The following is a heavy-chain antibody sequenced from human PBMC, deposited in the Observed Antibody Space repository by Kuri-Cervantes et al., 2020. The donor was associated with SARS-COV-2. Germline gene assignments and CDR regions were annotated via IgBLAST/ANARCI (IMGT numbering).Heavy chain of an antibody. Sequence: GESLMISCAASGFTYSDYYMSWTRQAPGKGLEWVSYISSSGSTIYYADAVKGRFTISGGNSKNTLYLQMNSLRAEDTAVYYCARDRCGCCSGGSCYWQYYYYYYGMNVW. CDR2: ISSSGSTI. V-gene: IGHV3-11*01. J-gene: IGHJ6*01. CDR1: GFTYSDYY. D-gene: IGHD2-15*01. CDR3: ARDRCGCCSGGSCYWQYYYYYYGMNV.